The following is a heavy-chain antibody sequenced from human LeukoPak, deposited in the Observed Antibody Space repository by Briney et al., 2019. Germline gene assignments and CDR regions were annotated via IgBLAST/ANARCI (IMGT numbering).Heavy chain of an antibody. CDR1: GFTFSSYA. J-gene: IGHJ4*02. CDR3: ARAGRDIVVVPAAPGDY. V-gene: IGHV3-64*01. D-gene: IGHD2-2*01. Sequence: GGSLRLSXAXSGFTFSSYAMHWVRQAPGKGLEYVSAISSNGGSTYYANSVKGRFTISRDNSKNTLYLQMGSLRAEDMAVYYCARAGRDIVVVPAAPGDYWGQGTLVTVSS. CDR2: ISSNGGST.